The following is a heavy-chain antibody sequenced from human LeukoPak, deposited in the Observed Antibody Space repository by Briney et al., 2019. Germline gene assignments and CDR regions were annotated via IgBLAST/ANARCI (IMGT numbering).Heavy chain of an antibody. J-gene: IGHJ4*02. D-gene: IGHD6-13*01. Sequence: SETLSLTCTVSGGSISSSSYYWGWIRQPPGKGLEWIGVIYYSGSTYYNPPLKSRVTISVDTSKNQFSLKLSSVTAADTAVYYCARQGAAAGRRFDYWGQGTLVTVSS. CDR2: IYYSGST. V-gene: IGHV4-39*01. CDR3: ARQGAAAGRRFDY. CDR1: GGSISSSSYY.